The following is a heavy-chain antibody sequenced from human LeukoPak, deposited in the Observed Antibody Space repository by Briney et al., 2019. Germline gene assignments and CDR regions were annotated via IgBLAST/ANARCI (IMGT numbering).Heavy chain of an antibody. J-gene: IGHJ4*02. V-gene: IGHV5-51*01. CDR3: ARNRGAAVSDLAH. D-gene: IGHD2/OR15-2a*01. CDR2: IYPRDSDT. CDR1: GYNFPSYR. Sequence: PGESLKISCKGSGYNFPSYRIGWVRQMPGKGLEWMGIIYPRDSDTRYSPSFQGHVTISVDKSINTALLQWSSLKASDSAMYYCARNRGAAVSDLAHWGQGTQVTVSS.